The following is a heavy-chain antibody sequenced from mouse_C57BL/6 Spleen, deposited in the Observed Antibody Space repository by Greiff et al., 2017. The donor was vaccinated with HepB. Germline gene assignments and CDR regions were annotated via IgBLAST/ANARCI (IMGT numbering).Heavy chain of an antibody. CDR2: IYPRSGNT. CDR1: GYTFTSYG. CDR3: ARKLGRGDFDY. D-gene: IGHD4-1*01. Sequence: QVQLQQSGAELARPGASVKLSYKASGYTFTSYGISWVKQRTGQGLEWIGEIYPRSGNTYYNEKFKGKATLTADKSSSTAYMELRSLTSEDSAVYFCARKLGRGDFDYWGQGTTLTVSS. J-gene: IGHJ2*01. V-gene: IGHV1-81*01.